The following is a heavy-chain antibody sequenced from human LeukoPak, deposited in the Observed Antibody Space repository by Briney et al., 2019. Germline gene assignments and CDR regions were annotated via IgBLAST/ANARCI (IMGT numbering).Heavy chain of an antibody. Sequence: SETLSLTCTVSGGSISSYYWSWIRQPPGKGLEWIGYIYYSGSTNYNPSLKSRVTVSVDTSKNQFSLKLSSVTAADTAVYYCARRRPGRWLQFEVEGAFDIWGQGTMVTVSS. CDR2: IYYSGST. D-gene: IGHD5-24*01. CDR1: GGSISSYY. J-gene: IGHJ3*02. CDR3: ARRRPGRWLQFEVEGAFDI. V-gene: IGHV4-59*08.